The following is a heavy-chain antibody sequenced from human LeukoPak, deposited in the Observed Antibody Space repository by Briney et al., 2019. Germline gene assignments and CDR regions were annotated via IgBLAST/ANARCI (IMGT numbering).Heavy chain of an antibody. D-gene: IGHD3-22*01. CDR1: GYSFTSYW. CDR2: IYPGDSDT. CDR3: ARLLYYDSSGYYYFDY. V-gene: IGHV5-51*01. Sequence: GESLTISCKGSGYSFTSYWIGWVRQMPGKGLEWMGIIYPGDSDTRYSPSFQGQVTISADKSISTAYLQWSSLKASDTAMYYCARLLYYDSSGYYYFDYWGQGTLVTVSS. J-gene: IGHJ4*02.